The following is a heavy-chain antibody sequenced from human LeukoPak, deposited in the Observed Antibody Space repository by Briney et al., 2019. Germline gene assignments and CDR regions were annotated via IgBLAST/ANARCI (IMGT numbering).Heavy chain of an antibody. J-gene: IGHJ6*02. CDR3: ARDRVTTGYYYGMDV. CDR1: GGSISSYY. CDR2: AYTSGST. V-gene: IGHV4-4*07. Sequence: SETLSLTCTVSGGSISSYYWSWIRQPAGKGLEWIGRAYTSGSTNYNPSLKSRVTMSVDASKNQFSLKLSSVTAADTAVYYCARDRVTTGYYYGMDVWGQGTTVTVSS. D-gene: IGHD4-11*01.